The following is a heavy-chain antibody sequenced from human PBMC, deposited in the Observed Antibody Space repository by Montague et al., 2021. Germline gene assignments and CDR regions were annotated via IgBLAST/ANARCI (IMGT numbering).Heavy chain of an antibody. D-gene: IGHD3-22*01. CDR2: VSYDGTNK. J-gene: IGHJ3*02. Sequence: SLRLSCAASGFTFSSYAMHWVRQAPGKGLEWVAVVSYDGTNKYYADSVKGRSTISRDNSKNTLYLQMNSLRAEDTAVYYCARGGFRITMIVVLSDAFDIWGQGTMVTVSS. V-gene: IGHV3-30*04. CDR3: ARGGFRITMIVVLSDAFDI. CDR1: GFTFSSYA.